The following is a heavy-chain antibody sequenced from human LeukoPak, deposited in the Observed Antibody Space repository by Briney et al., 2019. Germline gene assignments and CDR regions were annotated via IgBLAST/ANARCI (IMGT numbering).Heavy chain of an antibody. J-gene: IGHJ4*02. CDR1: GGSISSSNW. CDR2: IYHSGST. D-gene: IGHD2-15*01. V-gene: IGHV4-4*02. CDR3: ASSYCSGGSCSDY. Sequence: SETLSPTCAVSGGSISSSNWWSWVRQPPGKGLEWIGEIYHSGSTNYNPSLKSRVTISVDKSKNQFSLKLSSVTAADTAVYYCASSYCSGGSCSDYWGQGTLVTVSS.